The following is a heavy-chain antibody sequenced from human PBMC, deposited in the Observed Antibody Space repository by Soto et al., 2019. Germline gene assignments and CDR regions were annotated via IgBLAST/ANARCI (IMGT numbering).Heavy chain of an antibody. CDR1: GGSISSGGYY. V-gene: IGHV4-31*03. Sequence: KTSETLSLTCTVSGGSISSGGYYWSWIRQHPGKGLEWIGYIYYSGSTYYNPSLKSRVTISVDTSKNQFSLKLSSVTAADTAVYYCARDPLSKNYYDSSGYSEASAFDIWGQGTMVTVSS. CDR2: IYYSGST. D-gene: IGHD3-22*01. CDR3: ARDPLSKNYYDSSGYSEASAFDI. J-gene: IGHJ3*02.